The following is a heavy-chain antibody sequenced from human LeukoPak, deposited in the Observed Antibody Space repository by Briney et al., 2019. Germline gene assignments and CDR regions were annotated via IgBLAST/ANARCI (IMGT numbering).Heavy chain of an antibody. CDR1: VFIHRRYA. CDR2: ISGSGGST. D-gene: IGHD6-6*01. V-gene: IGHV3-23*01. J-gene: IGHJ4*02. Sequence: GGSLRLSRAACVFIHRRYAMRGVRPARGKGVEGVSAISGSGGSTYYADSVKGRVTISRDNAKNTLYLQMNSLRAEDTAVYYCAKGVGAGRPTRMVYFDYWGQGTLVTVSS. CDR3: AKGVGAGRPTRMVYFDY.